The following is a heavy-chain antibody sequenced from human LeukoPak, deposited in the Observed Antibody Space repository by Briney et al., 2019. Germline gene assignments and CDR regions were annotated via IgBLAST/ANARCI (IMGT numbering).Heavy chain of an antibody. CDR1: GFTFSSYS. D-gene: IGHD3-3*01. CDR2: ISSSSSYI. CDR3: ARDGPGYYDFWSGYYKGPYYYGMDV. J-gene: IGHJ6*02. V-gene: IGHV3-21*01. Sequence: PGGSLRLSCAASGFTFSSYSMNWVRQAPGKGLEWVSSISSSSSYIYYADSVKGRFTISRDNAKNSLYLQMNSLRAEDTAVYYCARDGPGYYDFWSGYYKGPYYYGMDVWGQGTTVTVSS.